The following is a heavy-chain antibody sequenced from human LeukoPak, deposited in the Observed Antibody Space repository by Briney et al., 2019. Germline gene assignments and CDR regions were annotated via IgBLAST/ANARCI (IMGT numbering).Heavy chain of an antibody. V-gene: IGHV4-39*07. D-gene: IGHD1-26*01. CDR3: ARGQGATVPQVGKNWFDP. CDR1: GGSISSSSYY. J-gene: IGHJ5*02. CDR2: IYYSGST. Sequence: SETLSLTCTVSGGSISSSSYYWGWIRQPPGKGLEWIGSIYYSGSTYYNPSLKSRVTISVGTSKNQFSLKLSSVTAADTAVYYCARGQGATVPQVGKNWFDPWGQGTRVTVSS.